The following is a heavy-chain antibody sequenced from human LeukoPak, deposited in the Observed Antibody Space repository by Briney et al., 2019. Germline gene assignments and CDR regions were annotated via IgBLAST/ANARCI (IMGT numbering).Heavy chain of an antibody. CDR1: GFTFSSYA. V-gene: IGHV3-30-3*01. Sequence: GGSLRLSCAASGFTFSSYAMHWVRQAPGKGLEWVAVISYDGSNKYYADSVKGRFTISRDNSKNTLYLQMNSLRAEDTAVYYYARDVRVYYYGSAGVWGQGTTVTVSS. CDR2: ISYDGSNK. CDR3: ARDVRVYYYGSAGV. D-gene: IGHD3-10*01. J-gene: IGHJ6*02.